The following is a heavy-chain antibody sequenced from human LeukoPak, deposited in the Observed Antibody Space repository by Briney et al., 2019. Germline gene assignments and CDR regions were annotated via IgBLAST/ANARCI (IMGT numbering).Heavy chain of an antibody. CDR2: IYHSGST. J-gene: IGHJ5*02. CDR3: ARQGAAAVSIYWFDP. V-gene: IGHV4-38-2*01. CDR1: GYSISSGYY. Sequence: SETLSLTCAVSGYSISSGYYWGWIRQPPGKGLEWIGSIYHSGSTYYNPSLKSRVTISVDTSKNQFSLKLSSVTAADTAVYYCARQGAAAVSIYWFDPWGQGTLVTVSS. D-gene: IGHD6-13*01.